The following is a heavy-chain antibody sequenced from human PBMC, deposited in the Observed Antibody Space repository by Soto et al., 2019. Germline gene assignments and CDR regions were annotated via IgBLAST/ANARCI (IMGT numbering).Heavy chain of an antibody. J-gene: IGHJ4*02. D-gene: IGHD3-22*01. CDR1: GGSISRGSSY. Sequence: SETLSLTCTVSGGSISRGSSYRGWIRQPPGKGREWMGSIYYLGQTYYNPSLGGRVSIFVATSKNQFSLKLKSVPPPDTAVFYCAGLFPHVSSGYHLNSLGQGTLVTVSS. CDR2: IYYLGQT. V-gene: IGHV4-39*01. CDR3: AGLFPHVSSGYHLNS.